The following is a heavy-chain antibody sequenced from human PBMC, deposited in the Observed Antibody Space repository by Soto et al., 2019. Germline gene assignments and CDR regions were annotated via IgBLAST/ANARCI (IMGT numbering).Heavy chain of an antibody. CDR2: ISSSGSTI. Sequence: PGGSLRLSCAASGFTFSDYYMSWIRQAPGKGLEWVSYISSSGSTIYYADSVKGRFTISRDNAKNSLYLQMNSLRAEDTAVYYCARDNRDGYNFVGAFDIWGQGTMVTVSS. V-gene: IGHV3-11*01. J-gene: IGHJ3*02. D-gene: IGHD5-12*01. CDR1: GFTFSDYY. CDR3: ARDNRDGYNFVGAFDI.